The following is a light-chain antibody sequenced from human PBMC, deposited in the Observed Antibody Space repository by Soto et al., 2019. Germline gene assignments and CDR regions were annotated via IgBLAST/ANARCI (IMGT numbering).Light chain of an antibody. V-gene: IGKV4-1*01. J-gene: IGKJ4*01. CDR3: QQYYSTPPVT. CDR2: WAS. CDR1: QSVLYSSNNKNY. Sequence: DIVMTQSPDSLAVSLGERATINCKSSQSVLYSSNNKNYLAWYQQKPGQPPKLLISWASTRESGVPDRFSGSGSGTDFTLTISSLQAEDVAVYYCQQYYSTPPVTFGGGTKEEIK.